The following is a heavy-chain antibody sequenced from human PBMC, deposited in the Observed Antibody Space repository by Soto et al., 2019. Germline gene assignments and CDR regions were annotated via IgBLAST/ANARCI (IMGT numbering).Heavy chain of an antibody. V-gene: IGHV5-51*01. CDR2: IYPGDSDT. J-gene: IGHJ5*02. D-gene: IGHD3-3*01. CDR1: GYSFINYW. CDR3: ARSLTIFGMVIEVNWLDP. Sequence: GESLKISCKGSGYSFINYWIAWVRQMPGKGLEWMGIIYPGDSDTRYSPSFQGQVTISADRSISTAYLQWSSLKASDTAMYYCARSLTIFGMVIEVNWLDPWGQGTLVTVSS.